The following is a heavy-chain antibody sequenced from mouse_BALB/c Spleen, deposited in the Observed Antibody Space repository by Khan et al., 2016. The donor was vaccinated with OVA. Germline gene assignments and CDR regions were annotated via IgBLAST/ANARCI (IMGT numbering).Heavy chain of an antibody. Sequence: EVQLQESGPGLVKPSQSLSLTCTVTGYSITSGYGWNWLRQFPGNKLEWMGYISYSGSTNSNPSLKSRISINRDTSKNQFFLQLNSVTTEDTATYYCARTARIKYWGKGTTLTVSS. CDR1: GYSITSGYG. V-gene: IGHV3-2*02. CDR3: ARTARIKY. J-gene: IGHJ2*01. D-gene: IGHD1-2*01. CDR2: ISYSGST.